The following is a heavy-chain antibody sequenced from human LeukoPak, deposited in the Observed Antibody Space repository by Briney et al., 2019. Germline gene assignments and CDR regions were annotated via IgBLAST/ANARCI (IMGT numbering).Heavy chain of an antibody. CDR2: INHSGGT. CDR3: ARVSGEIVVVPDAKRPAPYFDY. V-gene: IGHV4-34*01. Sequence: SETLSLTCAVYGGSFSGYYWSWIRQPPGKGLEWIGEINHSGGTNYNPSLKSRVTISVDTSKNQFSLKLRSVTAADTAVYYCARVSGEIVVVPDAKRPAPYFDYWGQGTLVTVSS. D-gene: IGHD2-2*01. J-gene: IGHJ4*02. CDR1: GGSFSGYY.